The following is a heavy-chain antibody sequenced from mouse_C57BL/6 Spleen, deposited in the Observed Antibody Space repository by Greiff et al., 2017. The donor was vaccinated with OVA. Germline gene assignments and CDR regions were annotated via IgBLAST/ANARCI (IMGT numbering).Heavy chain of an antibody. J-gene: IGHJ2*01. V-gene: IGHV1-85*01. Sequence: VKLVESGPELVKPGASVKLSCKASGYTFTSYDINWVKQRPGPGLEWIGWIYPRDGSTKYNEKFKGKATLTVDTSSSTAYMELHSLTSEDSAVYFCARSEGVVAPYYFDYWGQGTTLTVSS. CDR1: GYTFTSYD. CDR2: IYPRDGST. CDR3: ARSEGVVAPYYFDY. D-gene: IGHD1-1*01.